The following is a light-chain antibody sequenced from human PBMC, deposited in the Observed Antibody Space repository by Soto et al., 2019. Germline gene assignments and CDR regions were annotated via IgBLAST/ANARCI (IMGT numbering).Light chain of an antibody. J-gene: IGLJ1*01. CDR2: TNN. V-gene: IGLV1-47*02. CDR1: SSNIGSNY. CDR3: AAWDDSLSAYV. Sequence: QSVLTQPPSASGTPGQRVTISCSGSSSNIGSNYVFWYQQLPGTAPKLLIYTNNQRPSGVPDRFSSSKSGTSASLAISGLRSEDEADYYCAAWDDSLSAYVFGTGTKVTVL.